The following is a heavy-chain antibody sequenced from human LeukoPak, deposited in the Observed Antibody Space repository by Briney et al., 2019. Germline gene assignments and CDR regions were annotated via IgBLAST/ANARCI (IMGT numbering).Heavy chain of an antibody. V-gene: IGHV4-34*01. CDR1: GGSFSGYY. Sequence: SETLSLTCAVYGGSFSGYYRSWIRRPPGKGLEWIGEINHSGSTNYNPSLKSRVTISVDTSKNQFSLKLSSVTAADTAVYYCARGLSHQEPFNFDYWGQGTPVTVSS. J-gene: IGHJ4*02. CDR3: ARGLSHQEPFNFDY. CDR2: INHSGST.